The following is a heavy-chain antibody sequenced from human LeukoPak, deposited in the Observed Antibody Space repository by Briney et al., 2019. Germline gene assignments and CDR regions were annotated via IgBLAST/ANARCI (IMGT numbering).Heavy chain of an antibody. CDR3: ARAGFALAPHRGTPFDY. V-gene: IGHV4-34*01. J-gene: IGHJ4*02. CDR1: GGSFSSYY. CDR2: INHSGCT. Sequence: SETLSLTCAVYGGSFSSYYWSWIRQPPGKGLEWIGEINHSGCTNYNSSLKSRATISVDTSKNQFSLILSSVTAADTAVYYCARAGFALAPHRGTPFDYWGQGTLVTVSS. D-gene: IGHD6-6*01.